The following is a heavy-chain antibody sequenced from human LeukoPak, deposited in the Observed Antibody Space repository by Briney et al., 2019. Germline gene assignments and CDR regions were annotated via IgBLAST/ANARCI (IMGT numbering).Heavy chain of an antibody. Sequence: ASVKASCQTYGYSFIGYYIHWVRQAPGQGLEWMGWINPNSGGTDYAQKFQGRATMTRDTSISTAYMELSRLRSDDTAVYYCARDQGRRVWYIWSDGEDAFDIWGQGTMVTVSS. D-gene: IGHD1-20*01. CDR1: GYSFIGYY. CDR2: INPNSGGT. CDR3: ARDQGRRVWYIWSDGEDAFDI. J-gene: IGHJ3*02. V-gene: IGHV1-2*02.